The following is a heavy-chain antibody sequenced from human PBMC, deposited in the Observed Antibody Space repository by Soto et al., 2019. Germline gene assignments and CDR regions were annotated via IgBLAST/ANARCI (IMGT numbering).Heavy chain of an antibody. CDR2: IYPGDSDT. CDR3: ARREGTSHYYYYGMDV. CDR1: GYSFNSYW. J-gene: IGHJ6*02. Sequence: GEALKISCKGSGYSFNSYWIGWVRQMPGKGLEWMGIIYPGDSDTRYSPSFQGQVTISADKSISTAYLQWSSLKASDTAMYYCARREGTSHYYYYGMDVWGQGTTVTVSS. V-gene: IGHV5-51*01.